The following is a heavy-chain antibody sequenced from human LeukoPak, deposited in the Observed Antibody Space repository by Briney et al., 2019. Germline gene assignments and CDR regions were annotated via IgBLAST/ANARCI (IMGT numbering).Heavy chain of an antibody. V-gene: IGHV4-59*08. J-gene: IGHJ4*02. Sequence: SETPSLTCTVSGGSISSYYWSWIRQPPGKGLEWIGYIYYSGSTNYNPSLKSRVTISVDTSKNQFSLKLSSVTAADTAVYYCARQDRITIFGVGPFDYWGQGTLVTVSS. CDR1: GGSISSYY. CDR2: IYYSGST. D-gene: IGHD3-3*01. CDR3: ARQDRITIFGVGPFDY.